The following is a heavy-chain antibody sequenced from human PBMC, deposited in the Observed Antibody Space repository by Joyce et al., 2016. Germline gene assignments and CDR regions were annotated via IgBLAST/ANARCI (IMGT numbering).Heavy chain of an antibody. J-gene: IGHJ3*02. V-gene: IGHV2-5*02. CDR1: GFSLTTSREG. Sequence: QITLKESGPTLVKPTETHTLTCAFSGFSLTTSREGVGWSRQSPGKALEWLAVLQWDDDKRYNPSLKRRLTINKVAFDKHVVLTMTNLYPAYTATYCCVHNVNLWFDAFDIWGHGTRVTVSS. D-gene: IGHD2-21*01. CDR3: VHNVNLWFDAFDI. CDR2: LQWDDDK.